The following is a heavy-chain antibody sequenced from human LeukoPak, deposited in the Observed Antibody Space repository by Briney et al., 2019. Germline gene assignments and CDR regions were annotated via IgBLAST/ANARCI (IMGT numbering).Heavy chain of an antibody. Sequence: SETLSLTCTVSGVSISSYYWSWIRQPPGKGLEWIGYIYYSGSTNYNPSLKSRVTISVDTSKNQLSLKLSSVTAADTAVYYCARGANSGSYYVWFDPWGQGTLVTVSS. CDR1: GVSISSYY. D-gene: IGHD3-10*01. J-gene: IGHJ5*02. CDR2: IYYSGST. V-gene: IGHV4-59*01. CDR3: ARGANSGSYYVWFDP.